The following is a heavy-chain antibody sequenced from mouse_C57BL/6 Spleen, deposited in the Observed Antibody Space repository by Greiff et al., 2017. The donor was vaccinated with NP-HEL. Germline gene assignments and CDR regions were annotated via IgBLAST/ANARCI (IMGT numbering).Heavy chain of an antibody. CDR1: GFSLTSYG. Sequence: VMLVESGPGLVQPSQSLSITCTVSGFSLTSYGVHWVRQSPGKGLEWLGVIWSGGSTDYNAAFISRLSISKDNSKSQVFFKMNSLQADDTAIYYCARKGLGGYDVFAYWGQGTLVTVSA. CDR2: IWSGGST. CDR3: ARKGLGGYDVFAY. D-gene: IGHD2-2*01. V-gene: IGHV2-2*01. J-gene: IGHJ3*01.